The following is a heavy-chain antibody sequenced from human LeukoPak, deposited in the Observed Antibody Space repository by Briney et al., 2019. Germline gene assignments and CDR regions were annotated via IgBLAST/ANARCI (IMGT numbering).Heavy chain of an antibody. J-gene: IGHJ4*02. CDR1: GGSFSSYY. V-gene: IGHV4-59*08. CDR2: ISDVGSI. D-gene: IGHD2/OR15-2a*01. Sequence: SETLSLTCAVYGGSFSSYYWSWIRQPPGKGLEWIAYISDVGSINYNPSLKSRVTISLDTSKNQFSLKLSSVTAADTAVYYCAGHHPRNTVDFWGQGTLVTVSS. CDR3: AGHHPRNTVDF.